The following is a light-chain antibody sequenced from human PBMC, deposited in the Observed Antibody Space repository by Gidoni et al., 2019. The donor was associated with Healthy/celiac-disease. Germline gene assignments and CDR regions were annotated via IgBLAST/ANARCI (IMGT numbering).Light chain of an antibody. CDR3: SSYTSSSTLEV. CDR2: YVS. V-gene: IGLV2-14*03. J-gene: IGLJ2*01. Sequence: QSALTQPASVSASPGQSITISFTGTSRDVGGYNYVSWYQQHPGKAPKLIIYYVSNRPSGVSNRFSGSKSGNTASLTISGLQAEDEADYYCSSYTSSSTLEVFGGGTQLTVL. CDR1: SRDVGGYNY.